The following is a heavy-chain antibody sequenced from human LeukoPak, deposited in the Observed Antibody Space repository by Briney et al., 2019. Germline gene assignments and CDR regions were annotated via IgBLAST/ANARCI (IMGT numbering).Heavy chain of an antibody. J-gene: IGHJ4*02. Sequence: GGSLRLSCAGSGFSFSSHGMNWVRQAPGKGLEWVSYISSSGSTIYYADSVKGRFTISRDNAKKSLYLQMDSLRAEDTAVYYCARDGGDYGSGSYYAYWGQGTLVTVSS. CDR1: GFSFSSHG. D-gene: IGHD3-10*01. CDR3: ARDGGDYGSGSYYAY. CDR2: ISSSGSTI. V-gene: IGHV3-48*04.